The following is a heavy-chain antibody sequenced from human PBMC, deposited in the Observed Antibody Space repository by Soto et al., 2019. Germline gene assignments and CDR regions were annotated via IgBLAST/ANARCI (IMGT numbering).Heavy chain of an antibody. D-gene: IGHD2-8*01. J-gene: IGHJ6*02. CDR1: GVPFCSYG. Sequence: GGSLRLSCAASGVPFCSYGMHWVRQAPGKGLEWVAVIWYDGSNKYYADSVKGRFTISRDNSKNTLYLQMNSLRAEDTAVYYCARSFSVYAIYYYYGMDVWGQGTTVTVSS. V-gene: IGHV3-33*01. CDR2: IWYDGSNK. CDR3: ARSFSVYAIYYYYGMDV.